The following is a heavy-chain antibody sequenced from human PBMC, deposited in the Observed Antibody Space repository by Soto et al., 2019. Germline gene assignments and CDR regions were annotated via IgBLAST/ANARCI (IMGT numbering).Heavy chain of an antibody. CDR1: GGSFSGYY. V-gene: IGHV4-34*01. CDR2: INHSGST. Sequence: SETLSLTCAVYGGSFSGYYWSWIRQPPGKGLEWIGEINHSGSTNYNPSLKSRVTISVDTSKNQFSLKLSSVTAADTAVYYCARVNRNFWSGYYRYWFDPWGQGTLVTVSS. D-gene: IGHD3-3*01. CDR3: ARVNRNFWSGYYRYWFDP. J-gene: IGHJ5*02.